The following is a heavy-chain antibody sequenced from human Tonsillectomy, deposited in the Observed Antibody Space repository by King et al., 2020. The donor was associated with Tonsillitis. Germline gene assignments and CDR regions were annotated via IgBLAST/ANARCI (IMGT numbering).Heavy chain of an antibody. Sequence: QVQLVESGGGLAKPGGSLRLSCAASGFTFSDYYMSWIRQAPGKGLEWVSYISSSGSTIYYGDSVKGRFTISRDNAKNSLYLQMNSLRAEDTAGYYCATGTSYDFWSAYYDAFDIWGRGTMVTVSS. CDR2: ISSSGSTI. V-gene: IGHV3-11*01. CDR3: ATGTSYDFWSAYYDAFDI. J-gene: IGHJ3*02. CDR1: GFTFSDYY. D-gene: IGHD3-3*01.